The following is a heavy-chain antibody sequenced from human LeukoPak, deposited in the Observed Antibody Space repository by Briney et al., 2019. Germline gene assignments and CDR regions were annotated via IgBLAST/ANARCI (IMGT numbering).Heavy chain of an antibody. CDR3: ARVGHAPGLNVDY. J-gene: IGHJ4*02. D-gene: IGHD3/OR15-3a*01. CDR1: GFTFSSYG. Sequence: GGSLRLSCAASGFTFSSYGMNWVRQAPGKGLEWVSYISSSSSTIYYADSVKGRFTISRDNAKNSLYLQMNSLRAEDTAVYYCARVGHAPGLNVDYWGQGTLVTVSS. CDR2: ISSSSSTI. V-gene: IGHV3-48*01.